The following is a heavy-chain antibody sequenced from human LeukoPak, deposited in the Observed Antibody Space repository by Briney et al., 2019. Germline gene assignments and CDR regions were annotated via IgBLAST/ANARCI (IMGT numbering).Heavy chain of an antibody. CDR1: GFTFSSYS. CDR3: ARDSGWFRFDY. V-gene: IGHV3-7*03. Sequence: GGSLRLSCAASGFTFSSYSMNWVRQAPGKRLEWVANIKEDGSEKYYVDSVKGRFTISRDNAKNSLYLQMNSLRAEDTAMYYCARDSGWFRFDYWGQGTLVTVSS. J-gene: IGHJ4*02. CDR2: IKEDGSEK. D-gene: IGHD6-13*01.